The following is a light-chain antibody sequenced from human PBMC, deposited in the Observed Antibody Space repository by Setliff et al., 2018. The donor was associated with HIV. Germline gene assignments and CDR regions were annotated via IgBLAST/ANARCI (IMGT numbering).Light chain of an antibody. CDR1: SSDVGGYNY. V-gene: IGLV2-14*03. J-gene: IGLJ1*01. CDR2: DVS. CDR3: CSYAGSYTSLYV. Sequence: QSVLTQPASVSGSPGQSITISCTGTSSDVGGYNYVSWYQQHPGEVPKLIIYDVSERPSGVSNRFSGSKSGNTASLTISGLQAEDEADYYCCSYAGSYTSLYVFGTGTKVTVL.